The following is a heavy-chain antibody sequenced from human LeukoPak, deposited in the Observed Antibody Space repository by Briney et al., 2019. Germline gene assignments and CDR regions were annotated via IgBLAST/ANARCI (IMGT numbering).Heavy chain of an antibody. CDR1: GFTFSDYY. CDR2: ISSSSSYI. J-gene: IGHJ4*02. CDR3: ATSSYSSSWSIFDY. D-gene: IGHD6-13*01. Sequence: PGESLRLSCAASGFTFSDYYMSWIRQAPGKGPEWVSHISSSSSYINNADSVKGRFTISRDNAKNSLYLQMNSLRAEDTAVYYCATSSYSSSWSIFDYWGQGTLVTVSS. V-gene: IGHV3-11*03.